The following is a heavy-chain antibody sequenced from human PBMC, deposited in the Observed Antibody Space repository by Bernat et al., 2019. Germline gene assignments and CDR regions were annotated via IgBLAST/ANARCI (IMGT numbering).Heavy chain of an antibody. Sequence: EVQLVESGGGLVQPGGSLRLSCAASGFIFSNYWMHWVRQAPGKGLVWVSRIKSDGSNTIYADSVKGRFTISRDNARNTLYLQMNSLRDEDTAVYSLASVSRFCRSFSCPYGFWGQGFLVTVSS. CDR2: IKSDGSNT. D-gene: IGHD2-2*01. CDR3: ASVSRFCRSFSCPYGF. V-gene: IGHV3-74*01. J-gene: IGHJ4*02. CDR1: GFIFSNYW.